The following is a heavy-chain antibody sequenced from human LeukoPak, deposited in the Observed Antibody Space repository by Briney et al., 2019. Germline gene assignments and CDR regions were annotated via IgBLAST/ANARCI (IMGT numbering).Heavy chain of an antibody. CDR1: GGSFSGYY. CDR2: INHSGST. J-gene: IGHJ6*03. CDR3: AKHSSWYYYMDV. V-gene: IGHV4-34*01. D-gene: IGHD6-13*01. Sequence: SSETLSLTCAVYGGSFSGYYWSWIRQPPGKGLEWIGEINHSGSTNYNPSLKSRVTISVDTSKNQFSLKLSSVTAADTAVYYCAKHSSWYYYMDVWGKGTTVTVSS.